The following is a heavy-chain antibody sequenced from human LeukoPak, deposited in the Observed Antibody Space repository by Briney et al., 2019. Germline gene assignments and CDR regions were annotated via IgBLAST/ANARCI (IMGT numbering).Heavy chain of an antibody. CDR2: IKQDGSEK. CDR1: GFTFRSYW. D-gene: IGHD6-13*01. V-gene: IGHV3-7*05. Sequence: PGGSLRLSCVGSGFTFRSYWMGCVRQAPGKGLEWVANIKQDGSEKYFVDSVKGRFTISRDNDKTSLYLQMNSLRGEDTAVYYCARGGSPYSNTWDNWLDPWGQGTLVTVAS. CDR3: ARGGSPYSNTWDNWLDP. J-gene: IGHJ5*02.